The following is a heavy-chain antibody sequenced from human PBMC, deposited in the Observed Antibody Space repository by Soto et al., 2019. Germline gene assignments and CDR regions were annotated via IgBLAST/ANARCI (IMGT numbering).Heavy chain of an antibody. Sequence: VQLVESGGGLVKPGGSLRLSCAASGFTFSNAWMSWVRQAPGKGLEWVAVIWYDGSNKYYADSVKGRFTISRDNSKNTLYLQMNSLRAEDTAVYYCARDRSPVTTIYYFDYWGQGTLVTVSS. V-gene: IGHV3-33*08. J-gene: IGHJ4*02. CDR2: IWYDGSNK. CDR3: ARDRSPVTTIYYFDY. CDR1: GFTFSNAW. D-gene: IGHD4-17*01.